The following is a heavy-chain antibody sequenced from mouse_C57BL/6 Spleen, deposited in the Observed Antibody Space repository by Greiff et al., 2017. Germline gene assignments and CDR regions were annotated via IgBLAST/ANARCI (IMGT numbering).Heavy chain of an antibody. Sequence: VQLQQSGPELVKPGASVKISCKASGYTFTDYYMNWVKQSHGKSLEWIGDINPNNGGTSYNQKFKGKATLTVDKSSSTAYMELRSLTSEDSAVYYCARSTFYYDYAWFAYWGQGTLVTVSA. D-gene: IGHD2-4*01. CDR2: INPNNGGT. V-gene: IGHV1-26*01. CDR1: GYTFTDYY. J-gene: IGHJ3*01. CDR3: ARSTFYYDYAWFAY.